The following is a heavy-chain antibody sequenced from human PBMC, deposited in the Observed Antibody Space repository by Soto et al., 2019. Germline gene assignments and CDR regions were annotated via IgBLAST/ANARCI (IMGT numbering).Heavy chain of an antibody. Sequence: ASVKVSCKASGYSFTTYGMNWVPQAPGQGLEWMGWFNTYTGNPTYAQGFTGRFVFSMDTSASTAYLQISSLKAEDMAMYYCARTACWSLASSDYSYYGMDVSGRWTTVSV. D-gene: IGHD1-1*01. CDR1: GYSFTTYG. V-gene: IGHV7-4-1*02. CDR3: ARTACWSLASSDYSYYGMDV. J-gene: IGHJ6*01. CDR2: FNTYTGNP.